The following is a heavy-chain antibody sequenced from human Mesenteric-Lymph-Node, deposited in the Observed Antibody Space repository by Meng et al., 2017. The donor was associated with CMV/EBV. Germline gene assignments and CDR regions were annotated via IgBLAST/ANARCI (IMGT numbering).Heavy chain of an antibody. CDR1: GFTFSTSG. V-gene: IGHV3-48*04. CDR2: ISSGSDTI. CDR3: ARDRYSYGYYYGMDV. Sequence: GGSLRLSCAASGFTFSTSGMNWARQAPGKGLEWVSYISSGSDTIHYADSVEGRFTISRDNAKNSLYLQMNSLRAEDTAVYYCARDRYSYGYYYGMDVWGQGTTVTVSS. D-gene: IGHD5-18*01. J-gene: IGHJ6*02.